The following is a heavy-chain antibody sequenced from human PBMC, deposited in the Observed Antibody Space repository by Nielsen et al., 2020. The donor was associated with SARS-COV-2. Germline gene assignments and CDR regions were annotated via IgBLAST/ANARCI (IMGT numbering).Heavy chain of an antibody. CDR3: ARDERFLGVGMDV. V-gene: IGHV1-69*13. Sequence: SVKVSCKASGGTFSSYAISWVRQAPGQGLEWMGGIIPIFGTANYAQKFQGRVTITADESTSTAYMELSSLRSEDTAVYYCARDERFLGVGMDVWGQGTTVTVSS. D-gene: IGHD3-3*01. CDR1: GGTFSSYA. J-gene: IGHJ6*02. CDR2: IIPIFGTA.